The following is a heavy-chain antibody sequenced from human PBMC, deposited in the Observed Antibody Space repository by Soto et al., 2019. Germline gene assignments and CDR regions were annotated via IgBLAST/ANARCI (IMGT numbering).Heavy chain of an antibody. CDR3: ARDPTTGRDRNAFDI. Sequence: QVQLQESGPGLVKPSQTLSLTCTVSGGSISSGGYYWSWIRQHPGKGLEWIGYIYYSGSTYYNPSRKSRVTISVDTSKNQFSLKLSSVTAADTAVYYCARDPTTGRDRNAFDIWGQGTMVTVSS. D-gene: IGHD4-17*01. V-gene: IGHV4-31*03. J-gene: IGHJ3*02. CDR2: IYYSGST. CDR1: GGSISSGGYY.